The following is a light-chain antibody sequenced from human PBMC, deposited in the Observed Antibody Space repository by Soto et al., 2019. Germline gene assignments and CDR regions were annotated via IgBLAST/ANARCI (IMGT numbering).Light chain of an antibody. CDR1: SSDVGTYNY. Sequence: QSALTQPRSVSGSPGQSVTISCTGTSSDVGTYNYVSWYQHHPGKAPKLMIYDVTMRPSGVPNRFSGSKSGNTASLTISSLQAEDEADYYCCSYAGTYTFYVFGTGTQLTVL. CDR3: CSYAGTYTFYV. CDR2: DVT. J-gene: IGLJ1*01. V-gene: IGLV2-11*01.